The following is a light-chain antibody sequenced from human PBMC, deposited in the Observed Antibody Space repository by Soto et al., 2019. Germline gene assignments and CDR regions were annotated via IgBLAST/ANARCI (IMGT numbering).Light chain of an antibody. Sequence: DIVLTQSPVTLSLYPGERATLSCRASQSVSGYLVWYQQRPGQAPRLLIYGASTRATGVPARFSGSGCGTEFTLTISRLQSEDFAVYYCQQYHNWPSFGQGTKVDI. CDR3: QQYHNWPS. J-gene: IGKJ1*01. CDR2: GAS. V-gene: IGKV3D-15*01. CDR1: QSVSGY.